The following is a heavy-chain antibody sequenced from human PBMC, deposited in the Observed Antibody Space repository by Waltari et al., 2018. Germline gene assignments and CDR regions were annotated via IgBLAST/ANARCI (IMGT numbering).Heavy chain of an antibody. D-gene: IGHD6-19*01. V-gene: IGHV3-23*01. CDR2: ITGCSGDT. CDR1: GFTFSNYA. Sequence: QLLESGGGWRQAGGSLRLSCAASGFTFSNYAMSWVRQAPGKGPEWLSGITGCSGDTYYTDSVRGRFTTSSDNSKNTVYLQMNSLRHEETAVYYCAKEIYRIGRPCFDYWGQGVRVTVSS. CDR3: AKEIYRIGRPCFDY. J-gene: IGHJ4*02.